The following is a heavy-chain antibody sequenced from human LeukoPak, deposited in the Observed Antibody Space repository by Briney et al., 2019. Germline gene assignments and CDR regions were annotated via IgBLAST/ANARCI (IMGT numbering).Heavy chain of an antibody. D-gene: IGHD3/OR15-3a*01. J-gene: IGHJ4*02. CDR3: ERVSPHGFSDY. CDR1: GGSIRSGSYY. Sequence: SQTLSLTCTVSGGSIRSGSYYWSWIRQAAGKGLEWIGRVYTSGSTNYNPSLESRVTISVDTSKNQFSLNLSSVTAADTAVYYCERVSPHGFSDYWGQGTLVTVSS. CDR2: VYTSGST. V-gene: IGHV4-61*02.